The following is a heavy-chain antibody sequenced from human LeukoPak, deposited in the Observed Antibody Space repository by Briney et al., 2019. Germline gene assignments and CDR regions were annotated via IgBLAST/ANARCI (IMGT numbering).Heavy chain of an antibody. D-gene: IGHD3-10*01. J-gene: IGHJ5*02. V-gene: IGHV3-23*01. Sequence: GGSLRLSCAASGFTFSSYAMSWVRQAPGKGLEWVSAISGSGGSTYYADSVKGRFTISRDNSKNTLYLQMNGLRAEDTAVYYCAKVAYGSGSYYPPSWFDPWGQGTLVTVSS. CDR2: ISGSGGST. CDR1: GFTFSSYA. CDR3: AKVAYGSGSYYPPSWFDP.